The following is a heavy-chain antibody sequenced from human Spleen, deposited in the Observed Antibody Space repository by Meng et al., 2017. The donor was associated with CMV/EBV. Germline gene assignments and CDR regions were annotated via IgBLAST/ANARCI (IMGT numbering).Heavy chain of an antibody. CDR2: INPNSGGT. CDR3: ATGHRITIFGVVRTDAFDI. D-gene: IGHD3-3*01. V-gene: IGHV1-2*02. J-gene: IGHJ3*02. Sequence: ASVKVSCKASGYTFTGYYMHWVRQAPGQGLEWMGWINPNSGGTNYAQKFQGRVTMTRDTSISTAYMELSRLRSEDTAVYYCATGHRITIFGVVRTDAFDIWGQGTMVTVSS. CDR1: GYTFTGYY.